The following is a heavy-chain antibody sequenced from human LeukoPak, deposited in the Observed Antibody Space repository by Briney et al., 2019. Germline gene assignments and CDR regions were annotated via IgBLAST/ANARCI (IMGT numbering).Heavy chain of an antibody. CDR2: ISGSGGST. V-gene: IGHV3-23*01. CDR3: AKELPGITGTGLDP. CDR1: GFTFSSYV. Sequence: GGSLRLSCAASGFTFSSYVMSWVRQAPGKGLEWVSAISGSGGSTYYADSVKGRFTISRDNPKNTLYLQMNSLRAEDTAVYYCAKELPGITGTGLDPWGQGTLVTVSS. J-gene: IGHJ5*02. D-gene: IGHD1/OR15-1a*01.